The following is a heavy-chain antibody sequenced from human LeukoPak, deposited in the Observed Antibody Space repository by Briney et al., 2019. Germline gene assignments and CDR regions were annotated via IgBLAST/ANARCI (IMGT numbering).Heavy chain of an antibody. D-gene: IGHD5-24*01. CDR1: GYTFTSYA. CDR3: ARDYIMATIIPRRYYYGMDV. Sequence: SVKVSCKASGYTFTSYAISWVRQAPGQGLEWMGGIIPIFGTANYAQKFQGRVTITADESTSTAYMELSSLRSEDTAVYYCARDYIMATIIPRRYYYGMDVWGQGTTVTVSS. CDR2: IIPIFGTA. V-gene: IGHV1-69*13. J-gene: IGHJ6*02.